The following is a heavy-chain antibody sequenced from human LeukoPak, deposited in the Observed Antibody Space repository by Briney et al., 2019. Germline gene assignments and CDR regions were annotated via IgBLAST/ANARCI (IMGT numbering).Heavy chain of an antibody. Sequence: GGSLRLSCAVSGFTFSDYYMSWVRQAPGKGLEWVSYISSSGSMLHYADSVEGRFTISRDTSKNTLSLQMNGLRVEDTALYYCARGTFSPQGSYYGHWGQGTRVTVSS. CDR1: GFTFSDYY. J-gene: IGHJ4*02. V-gene: IGHV3-11*01. CDR3: ARGTFSPQGSYYGH. CDR2: ISSSGSML. D-gene: IGHD3-10*01.